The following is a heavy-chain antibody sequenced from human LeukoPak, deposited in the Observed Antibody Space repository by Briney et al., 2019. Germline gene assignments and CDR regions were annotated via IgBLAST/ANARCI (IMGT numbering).Heavy chain of an antibody. J-gene: IGHJ5*02. Sequence: PSETLSLTCTVSGGSVSSGSYYWSWIRQPPGKGLEWIGYIYYSGSTNYNPSLKSRVTISVDTSKNQFSLKLSSVTAADTAVYYCAGYIVATKGWFDPWGQGTLVTVSS. CDR2: IYYSGST. V-gene: IGHV4-61*01. D-gene: IGHD5-12*01. CDR1: GGSVSSGSYY. CDR3: AGYIVATKGWFDP.